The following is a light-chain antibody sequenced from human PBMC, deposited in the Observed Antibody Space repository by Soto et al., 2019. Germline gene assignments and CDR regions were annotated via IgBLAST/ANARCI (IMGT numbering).Light chain of an antibody. Sequence: QSVLTQPASVSGSPGQSITISCTGTSSDVGAYNHVSWYQHHPGNAPKLMVYEIYNRPSGVSSRFSGSKSGNTASLTISGLQAEDEADYYCSSYTISGLFVFGTGTKLTVL. CDR1: SSDVGAYNH. CDR2: EIY. CDR3: SSYTISGLFV. J-gene: IGLJ1*01. V-gene: IGLV2-14*01.